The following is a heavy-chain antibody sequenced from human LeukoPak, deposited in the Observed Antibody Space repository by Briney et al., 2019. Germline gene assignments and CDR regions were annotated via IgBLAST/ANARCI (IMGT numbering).Heavy chain of an antibody. CDR2: INPNSRNT. V-gene: IGHV1-8*01. CDR1: GYTFTTFD. Sequence: GASVKVSCKPSGYTFTTFDINWVRQATGQGLEWMGWINPNSRNTGYAQKFQGRVTMTRNTSISTAYMELSSLTSEDTAVYYCARGVVIINLTHRGQGPESYYYYYMDVWGKGTTVTVSS. CDR3: ARGVVIINLTHRGQGPESYYYYYMDV. D-gene: IGHD3-3*01. J-gene: IGHJ6*03.